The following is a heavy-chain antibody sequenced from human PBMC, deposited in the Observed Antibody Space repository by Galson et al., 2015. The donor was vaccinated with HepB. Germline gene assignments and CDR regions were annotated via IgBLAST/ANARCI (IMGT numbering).Heavy chain of an antibody. Sequence: QSGAEVKKPGESLRISCKGSGYSFTSYWISWVRQMPGKGLEWMGRIDPSDSDINYSPSFQGHVIISVDKSISTAYLQWSSLKASDTAMYYCVRCSSGWDQWYFDLWGRGALVTVSS. D-gene: IGHD6-19*01. J-gene: IGHJ2*01. V-gene: IGHV5-10-1*01. CDR1: GYSFTSYW. CDR3: VRCSSGWDQWYFDL. CDR2: IDPSDSDI.